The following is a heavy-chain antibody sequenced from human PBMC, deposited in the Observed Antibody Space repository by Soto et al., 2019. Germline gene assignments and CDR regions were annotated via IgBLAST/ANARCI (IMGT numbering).Heavy chain of an antibody. D-gene: IGHD3-10*01. CDR1: GFTFSNAW. V-gene: IGHV3-15*01. CDR3: TTDQAVLWFGELSLDY. CDR2: IKSKTDGGTT. J-gene: IGHJ4*02. Sequence: VQLVESGGGLVKPGGSLRLSCAASGFTFSNAWMSWVRQAPGKGLEWVGRIKSKTDGGTTDYAAPVKGRFTISRDDAKNTLYLQMNSLKTEDTAVYYCTTDQAVLWFGELSLDYWGQGTLVTVSS.